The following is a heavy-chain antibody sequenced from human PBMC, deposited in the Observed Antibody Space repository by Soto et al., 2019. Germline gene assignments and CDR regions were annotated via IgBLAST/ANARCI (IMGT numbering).Heavy chain of an antibody. CDR3: TRFNYDSNSPYRNFDY. Sequence: QVQLQESGPGLVKPSETLSLTCTVAGGSVSSGSYYWTWIRQPPGKGLEWIGYIDYSGSTSYNPSLKSRVTMSIDTSKNDFSRKLSSVTAADTAVYYCTRFNYDSNSPYRNFDYWGQGTMVTVSS. J-gene: IGHJ4*02. CDR1: GGSVSSGSYY. V-gene: IGHV4-61*03. CDR2: IDYSGST. D-gene: IGHD3-22*01.